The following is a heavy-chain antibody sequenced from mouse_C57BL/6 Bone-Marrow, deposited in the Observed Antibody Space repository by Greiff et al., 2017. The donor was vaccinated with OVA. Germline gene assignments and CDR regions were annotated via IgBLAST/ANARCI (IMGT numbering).Heavy chain of an antibody. Sequence: VQLQQSGAELARPGASVKMSCKASGYTFTSYTMHWVKQRPGQGLEWIGYINPSSGYTKYNQKFKDKATLTADKSSSTAYMQLSSLTSEDSAVYYCARCCSKNYFDYWGQGTTLTVSS. J-gene: IGHJ2*01. CDR1: GYTFTSYT. CDR3: ARCCSKNYFDY. CDR2: INPSSGYT. D-gene: IGHD6-1*01. V-gene: IGHV1-4*01.